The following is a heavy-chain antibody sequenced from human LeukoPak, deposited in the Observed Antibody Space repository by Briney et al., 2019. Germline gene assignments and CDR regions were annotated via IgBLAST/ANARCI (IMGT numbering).Heavy chain of an antibody. V-gene: IGHV4-4*02. CDR1: GASINSPNW. CDR3: ARLADC. CDR2: VYHSGST. D-gene: IGHD3-3*02. J-gene: IGHJ4*02. Sequence: PSETLSLTCAVSGASINSPNWWTWVRQPPGKGLEWIGEVYHSGSTRYNPSLKSRVTVSMDKSKNQFSLSLTSVTAADTAVYYCARLADCRGPGTLVTVSS.